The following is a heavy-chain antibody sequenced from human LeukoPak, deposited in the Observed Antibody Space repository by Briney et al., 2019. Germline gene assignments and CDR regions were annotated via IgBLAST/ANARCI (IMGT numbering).Heavy chain of an antibody. D-gene: IGHD4-17*01. Sequence: PSGTLSLTCSVSGGSISTYYWNWIRQPPGKGLEWIGYIYYSGSTNYNPSLKSRVTISVDTSKNQFSLKLSSVTAADTAVYYCARDFFGDFHFDYWGQGTLVTVSS. V-gene: IGHV4-59*01. CDR3: ARDFFGDFHFDY. J-gene: IGHJ4*02. CDR2: IYYSGST. CDR1: GGSISTYY.